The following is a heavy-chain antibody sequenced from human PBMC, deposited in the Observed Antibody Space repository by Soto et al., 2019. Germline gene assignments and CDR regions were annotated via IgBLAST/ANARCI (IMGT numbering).Heavy chain of an antibody. CDR3: ARRGPSQGGPEKTRGHWFDP. D-gene: IGHD2-2*01. CDR2: ISTYNGYT. CDR1: GYTFTSYG. V-gene: IGHV1-18*01. Sequence: QVQLVQSGAEVKKPGASVKVSCKASGYTFTSYGITWVRQAPGQGLEWMGWISTYNGYTNYAQKLQGRVTMTTDTSTSTAYMELRSLRSDDTAVYYCARRGPSQGGPEKTRGHWFDPWGQGTLVTVSS. J-gene: IGHJ5*02.